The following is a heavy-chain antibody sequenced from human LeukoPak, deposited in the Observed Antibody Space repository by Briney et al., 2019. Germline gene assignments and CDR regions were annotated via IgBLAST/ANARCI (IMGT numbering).Heavy chain of an antibody. CDR2: IYYSGST. V-gene: IGHV4-39*07. J-gene: IGHJ1*01. CDR3: ARSIAAGTFQH. Sequence: SETLSLTCTVSGGSISSSSYYWGWIRQPPGKGLEWIGSIYYSGSTNYNPSLKSRVTISVDTSKNQFSLKLSSVTAADTAVYYCARSIAAGTFQHWGQGTLVTVSS. D-gene: IGHD6-13*01. CDR1: GGSISSSSYY.